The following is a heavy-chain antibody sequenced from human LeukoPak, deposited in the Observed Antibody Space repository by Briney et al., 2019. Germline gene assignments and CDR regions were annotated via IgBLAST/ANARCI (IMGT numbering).Heavy chain of an antibody. J-gene: IGHJ3*02. CDR2: ISSSGGYI. CDR1: GFTFSSYA. Sequence: GGSLRLSCAASGFTFSSYAMTWVRQAPGKGLEWVSAISSSGGYIYYADSVKGRFTISRDNSKNTLYLQMNSLRAEDTALYYCAKTGPRWLQPPDAFDIWGQGTMVTVSS. D-gene: IGHD5-24*01. V-gene: IGHV3-23*01. CDR3: AKTGPRWLQPPDAFDI.